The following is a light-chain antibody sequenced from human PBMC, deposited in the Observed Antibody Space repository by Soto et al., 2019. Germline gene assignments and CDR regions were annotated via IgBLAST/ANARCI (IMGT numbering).Light chain of an antibody. CDR3: QQYDNLPIT. V-gene: IGKV1-33*01. CDR1: QDISNY. J-gene: IGKJ5*01. Sequence: DIQVTQSATSLSPSVGDRVTITCQASQDISNYLNWYQQKPGKAPKLLIYDASNLETGVPSRFSGSGSGTDFTFTISSLQPEDIATYYCQQYDNLPITFGQGTRLEIK. CDR2: DAS.